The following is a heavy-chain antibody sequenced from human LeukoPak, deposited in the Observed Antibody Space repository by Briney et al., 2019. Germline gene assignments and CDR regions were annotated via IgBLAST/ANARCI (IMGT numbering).Heavy chain of an antibody. CDR3: ASLSLAEDY. Sequence: PGGSLRLSCAASGFTFSDYYMSWIRQALGKGLEWVSYISSSSSYTNYADSVKGRFTISRDNAKNSLYLQMNSLRDEDTAVYYCASLSLAEDYWGQGTLVTVSS. V-gene: IGHV3-11*06. CDR1: GFTFSDYY. J-gene: IGHJ4*02. CDR2: ISSSSSYT. D-gene: IGHD3-3*02.